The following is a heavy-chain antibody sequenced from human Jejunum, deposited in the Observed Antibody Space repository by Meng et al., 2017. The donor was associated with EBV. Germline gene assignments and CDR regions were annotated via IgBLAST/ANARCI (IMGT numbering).Heavy chain of an antibody. CDR2: FFDHTDNT. CDR1: ELDLSNNG. D-gene: IGHD6-19*01. CDR3: VGHGYNSGW. Sequence: QVLEYGGDLVGPGGSLRLSCTVYELDLSNNGISWVRQVPGRGLEWVSSFFDHTDNTYYADSVKGRFTISRDNSRNTLYLQMSSLSVDDTAVYYCVGHGYNSGWWGQGTLVTVSS. V-gene: IGHV3-23*01. J-gene: IGHJ4*02.